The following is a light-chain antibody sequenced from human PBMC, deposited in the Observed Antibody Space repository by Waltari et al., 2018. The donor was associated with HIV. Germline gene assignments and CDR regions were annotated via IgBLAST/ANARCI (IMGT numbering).Light chain of an antibody. CDR1: SSNIGRHA. Sequence: QPVLTQPPSASGTPGQRVIISCSGSSSNIGRHAVSWYQHLPGATPTLLIFGNNHRSSGVPARFSGSNSATSASLAISGLRSVDEADYSCAAWDDSLDGPVFGGGTKLTVL. CDR2: GNN. J-gene: IGLJ2*01. CDR3: AAWDDSLDGPV. V-gene: IGLV1-44*01.